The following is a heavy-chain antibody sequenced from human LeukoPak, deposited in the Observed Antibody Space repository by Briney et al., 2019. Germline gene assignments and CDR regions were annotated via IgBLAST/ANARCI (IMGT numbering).Heavy chain of an antibody. CDR1: NGSISSYY. D-gene: IGHD6-25*01. CDR2: IYYSGST. J-gene: IGHJ3*02. V-gene: IGHV4-59*08. Sequence: PSETLSLTCTVSNGSISSYYWSWIRQPPGKELEWIGYIYYSGSTNYNPSLKSRVTISVDTSKRQFSLKLTSVTAADTAVYYCARHVSAASNVFDICGQGMMVIVSS. CDR3: ARHVSAASNVFDI.